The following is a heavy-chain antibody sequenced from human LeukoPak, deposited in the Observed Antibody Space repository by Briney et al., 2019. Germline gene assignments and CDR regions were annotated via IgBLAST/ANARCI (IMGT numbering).Heavy chain of an antibody. CDR1: GFTFSSYW. CDR2: IKQDGSEK. Sequence: GGSLRLSCAASGFTFSSYWMNWVRQAPGKGLEWVANIKQDGSEKYYVDSVKGRFTISRDNAKNSLYLQMNSLRAEDTAVYYCARDIEAPGIAFDIWSQGTMVTVSS. J-gene: IGHJ3*02. D-gene: IGHD6-13*01. V-gene: IGHV3-7*04. CDR3: ARDIEAPGIAFDI.